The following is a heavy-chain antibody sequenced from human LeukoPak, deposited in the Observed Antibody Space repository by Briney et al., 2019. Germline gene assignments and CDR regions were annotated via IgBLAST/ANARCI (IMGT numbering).Heavy chain of an antibody. CDR1: GCTFSGYT. V-gene: IGHV1-69*02. Sequence: ASVKVSCKASGCTFSGYTISWVRQAPGQGLEWMGRIIPILGIANYAQKFQGRVTITADKSTSPAYMELSSLRSEDTAVYYCASLPLGIAAAGTDYWGQGTMVTVSS. CDR3: ASLPLGIAAAGTDY. CDR2: IIPILGIA. D-gene: IGHD6-13*01. J-gene: IGHJ4*02.